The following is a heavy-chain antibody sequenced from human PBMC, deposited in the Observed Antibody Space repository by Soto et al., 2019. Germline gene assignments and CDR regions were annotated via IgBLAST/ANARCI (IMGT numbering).Heavy chain of an antibody. CDR2: ITGSGANS. Sequence: HPGGSLRLSCAATGLTFSNYAMSWVRQVPGKGLEWVSGITGSGANSYYPDSVRGRFTISRDNSKGTLYLQMNSLRAEDTAEYYCATCSAGTCYRTEFDIWGQGTMVTVSS. CDR3: ATCSAGTCYRTEFDI. V-gene: IGHV3-23*01. J-gene: IGHJ3*02. CDR1: GLTFSNYA. D-gene: IGHD6-13*01.